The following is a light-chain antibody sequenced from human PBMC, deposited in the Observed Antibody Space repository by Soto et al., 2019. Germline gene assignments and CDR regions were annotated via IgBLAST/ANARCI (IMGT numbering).Light chain of an antibody. J-gene: IGLJ1*01. V-gene: IGLV2-14*01. CDR2: EVT. CDR3: NSFIVSPLYV. CDR1: GSDIGGYNA. Sequence: QSVLTQPASVSGSPGQTITISCTGTGSDIGGYNAVSWYQHHPGKAPKLIIYEVTHRPSGGSDRFSASKSLNTASLTISGLQAEDEADYYCNSFIVSPLYVCGAGTKVTVL.